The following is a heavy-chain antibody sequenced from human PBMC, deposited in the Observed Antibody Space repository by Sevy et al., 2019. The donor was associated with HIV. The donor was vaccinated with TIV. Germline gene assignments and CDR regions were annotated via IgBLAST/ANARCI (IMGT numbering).Heavy chain of an antibody. CDR2: IYYSGST. V-gene: IGHV4-39*01. J-gene: IGHJ4*02. D-gene: IGHD6-19*01. Sequence: SETLSLTCTVSGGSISSSSYYWGWLRQPPGKGLEWIGSIYYSGSTYYNPSLKSRVTISVDTSKNQCSLKLGSVTAADTAVYYWARHFRIAGAYYFDYWGQGTLVTVSS. CDR1: GGSISSSSYY. CDR3: ARHFRIAGAYYFDY.